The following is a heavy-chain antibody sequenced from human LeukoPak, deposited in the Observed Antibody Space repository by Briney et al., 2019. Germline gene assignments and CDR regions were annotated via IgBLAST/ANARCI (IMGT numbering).Heavy chain of an antibody. D-gene: IGHD2-8*01. V-gene: IGHV3-23*01. CDR3: AGVGGIINALDY. J-gene: IGHJ4*02. CDR1: GFTFSSYA. CDR2: ISGSGTST. Sequence: PGGSLRLSCAASGFTFSSYAVSWVRQAPGKGLEWVSAISGSGTSTCYTDSVKGRFTISRDNSKNTLYLQMNSLRAEDTAVYYCAGVGGIINALDYWGQGTLVTVSS.